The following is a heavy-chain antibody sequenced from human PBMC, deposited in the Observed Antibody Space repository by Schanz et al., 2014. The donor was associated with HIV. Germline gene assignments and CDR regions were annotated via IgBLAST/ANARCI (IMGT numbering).Heavy chain of an antibody. V-gene: IGHV3-33*06. Sequence: QVQLVESGGGVVQPGRSLRLSCAASGFIFSSYGMYWVRQAPGKGLEWVALVWYDGSNKYYVDSVKGRFTISRDTSTNTLYLQMSGLRAEDTAVYYCAKDGSLDYDNSGYYATWGQGTLVTVSS. CDR3: AKDGSLDYDNSGYYAT. D-gene: IGHD3-22*01. CDR2: VWYDGSNK. CDR1: GFIFSSYG. J-gene: IGHJ4*02.